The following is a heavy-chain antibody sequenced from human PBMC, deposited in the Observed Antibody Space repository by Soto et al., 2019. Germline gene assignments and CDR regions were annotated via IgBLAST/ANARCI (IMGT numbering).Heavy chain of an antibody. CDR1: GVSISSYY. Sequence: QVQLQESGPGLVKPSETLSLTCTVSGVSISSYYWSWIRLPPGKGLEWIGHIYHSGSTNYNVSLKSRVTISIDTSKSQISLNLSSVTAADTAVYYCARGRGWLDPWGQGTLVIVSS. CDR3: ARGRGWLDP. CDR2: IYHSGST. J-gene: IGHJ5*02. V-gene: IGHV4-59*01. D-gene: IGHD3-10*01.